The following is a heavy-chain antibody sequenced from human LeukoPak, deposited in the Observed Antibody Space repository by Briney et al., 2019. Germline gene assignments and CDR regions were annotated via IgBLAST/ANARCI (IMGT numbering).Heavy chain of an antibody. CDR2: IKSKTDGGTT. D-gene: IGHD2-21*01. J-gene: IGHJ4*02. Sequence: GGSLRLSCAASGFTFSNAWMSWVHQAPGKGPGWVGRIKSKTDGGTTDYAAPVRDRITISRDDSKNMLYLQMNSLKTEDTAMYYCTTGAYHWGQGTLVTVSS. V-gene: IGHV3-15*01. CDR1: GFTFSNAW. CDR3: TTGAYH.